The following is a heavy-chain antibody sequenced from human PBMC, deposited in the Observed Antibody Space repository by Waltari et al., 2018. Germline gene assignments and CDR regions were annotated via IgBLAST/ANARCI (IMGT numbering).Heavy chain of an antibody. Sequence: EVQLVESGGGLVKPGGSLRLSCAASGFTFSSYSMNWVRQAPGKGLEWVSSISSSSSYIYYADSVKGRFTISRDNAKNSLYLQMNSLRAEDTVVYYCARALLSTIGDYWGQGTLVTVSS. CDR2: ISSSSSYI. CDR1: GFTFSSYS. V-gene: IGHV3-21*01. CDR3: ARALLSTIGDY. D-gene: IGHD1-1*01. J-gene: IGHJ4*02.